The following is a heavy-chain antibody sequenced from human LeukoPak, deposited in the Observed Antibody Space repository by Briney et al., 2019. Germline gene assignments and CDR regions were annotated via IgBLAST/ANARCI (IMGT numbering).Heavy chain of an antibody. V-gene: IGHV4-59*01. Sequence: PSETLSLTCTVSGGSISSYYWSWIRQPPGKGLEWIGYIYYSGSTNYNPSLKSRVAISVDTSKNQFSLKLSSVTAADTAVYYCARDAAYYYYYYYMDVWGKGTTVTVSS. CDR3: ARDAAYYYYYYYMDV. D-gene: IGHD2-15*01. CDR2: IYYSGST. CDR1: GGSISSYY. J-gene: IGHJ6*03.